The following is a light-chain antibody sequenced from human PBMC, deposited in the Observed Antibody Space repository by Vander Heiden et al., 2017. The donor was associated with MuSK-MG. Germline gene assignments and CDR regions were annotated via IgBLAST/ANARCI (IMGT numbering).Light chain of an antibody. J-gene: IGLJ3*02. Sequence: QSALTQPASVSGSPGQSITISCTGTSSDVGGYNYVSWYQQHPGKAPNLMIYDVSNRPSGVSNRFSGSKSGNTASLTISGLQAEDEADYYCSSYTSSDWVFGGGTKLTVL. V-gene: IGLV2-14*01. CDR3: SSYTSSDWV. CDR1: SSDVGGYNY. CDR2: DVS.